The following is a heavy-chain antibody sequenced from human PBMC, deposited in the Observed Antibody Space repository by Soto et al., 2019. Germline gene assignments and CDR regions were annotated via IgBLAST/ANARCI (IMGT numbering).Heavy chain of an antibody. CDR2: IKQDGSEK. D-gene: IGHD3-3*01. V-gene: IGHV3-7*01. CDR3: ARDMRFLEWFEDYYYYYGMDV. Sequence: GGSLRLSCAASGFTFSSYWMSWVRQAPGKGLEWVANIKQDGSEKYYVDSVKGRFTISRDNAKNSLYLQMNSLRAEDTAVYYCARDMRFLEWFEDYYYYYGMDVWGQGTTVTVSS. J-gene: IGHJ6*02. CDR1: GFTFSSYW.